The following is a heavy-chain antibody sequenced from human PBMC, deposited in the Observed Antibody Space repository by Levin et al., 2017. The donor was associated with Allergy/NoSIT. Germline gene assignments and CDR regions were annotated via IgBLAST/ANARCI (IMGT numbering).Heavy chain of an antibody. V-gene: IGHV5-51*01. CDR3: ARQSPDYYGSGSEFDY. J-gene: IGHJ4*02. Sequence: GESLKISCKGSGYSFTSYWIGWVRQMPGKGLEWMGIIYPGDSDTRYSPSFQGQVTISADKSISTAYLQWSSLKASDTAMYYCARQSPDYYGSGSEFDYWGQGTLVTVSS. CDR2: IYPGDSDT. D-gene: IGHD3-10*01. CDR1: GYSFTSYW.